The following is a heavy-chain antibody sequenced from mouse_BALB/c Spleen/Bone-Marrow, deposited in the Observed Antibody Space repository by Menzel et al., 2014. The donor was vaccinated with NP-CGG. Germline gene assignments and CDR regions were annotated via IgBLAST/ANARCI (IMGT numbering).Heavy chain of an antibody. D-gene: IGHD2-13*01. CDR1: GYTFTSYY. J-gene: IGHJ3*01. Sequence: VKLVESGAELVKPGASVKLSCKASGYTFTSYYMYWVKQRPGQGLEWIGEINPSNGGTSFNEKFKSKATLTVDKSSSAAYMQLSSLTSEDSAVYYCTREGDSPFAYWGQGTLVTVSA. CDR2: INPSNGGT. V-gene: IGHV1S81*02. CDR3: TREGDSPFAY.